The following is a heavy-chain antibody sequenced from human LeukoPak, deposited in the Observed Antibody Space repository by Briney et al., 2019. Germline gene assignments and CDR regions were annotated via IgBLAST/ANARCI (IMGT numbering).Heavy chain of an antibody. Sequence: GGSLRLSCTASGFTLSSYAMSWVRQAPGEGLEWVSTISGSADNTNYAEAVKGRFTISRDNSKNTLYLQMNSLRAEDTAVYYCAKDRLGGSYPTLFDYWGQGTLVTVSS. D-gene: IGHD1-26*01. CDR3: AKDRLGGSYPTLFDY. CDR2: ISGSADNT. V-gene: IGHV3-23*01. J-gene: IGHJ4*02. CDR1: GFTLSSYA.